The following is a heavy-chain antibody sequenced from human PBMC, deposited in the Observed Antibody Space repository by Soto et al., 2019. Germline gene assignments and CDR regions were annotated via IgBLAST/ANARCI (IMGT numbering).Heavy chain of an antibody. CDR3: ARGPGYCSGGSCYGPRLTPAYYYYYMDV. J-gene: IGHJ6*03. CDR1: GFTFSSYG. V-gene: IGHV3-33*01. Sequence: GGSLRLSCAASGFTFSSYGMHWVRQAPGKGLEWVAVIWYDGSNKYYADSVKGRFTISRDNSKNTLCLQMNSLRAEDTAVYYCARGPGYCSGGSCYGPRLTPAYYYYYMDVWGKGTTVTVSS. D-gene: IGHD2-15*01. CDR2: IWYDGSNK.